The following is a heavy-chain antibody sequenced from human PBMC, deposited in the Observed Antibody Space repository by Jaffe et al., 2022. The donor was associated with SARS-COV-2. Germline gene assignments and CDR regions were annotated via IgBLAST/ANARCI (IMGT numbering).Heavy chain of an antibody. CDR1: GGSINNYY. CDR3: ARTSWVVAASYYYYMDV. J-gene: IGHJ6*03. Sequence: QIQLQESGPGLVTPSETLSLTCTVSGGSINNYYWSWIRQPPGKGLEWIGYIYYSGSTNYNPALTHRVSISIDTSRNQFSLNLNSVTAADTAVYFCARTSWVVAASYYYYMDVWGKGTTVTVSS. D-gene: IGHD2-15*01. V-gene: IGHV4-59*01. CDR2: IYYSGST.